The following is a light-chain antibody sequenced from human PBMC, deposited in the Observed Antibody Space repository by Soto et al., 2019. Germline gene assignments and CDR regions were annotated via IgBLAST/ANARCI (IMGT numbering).Light chain of an antibody. CDR2: GTS. J-gene: IGKJ4*01. Sequence: EVVLTQSPGTLSLSPGERGTLSCRASQSISSAHLVWYQQKPGQAPRLLIYGTSSRATGIPDRFSGSGSGTDFTLTISRLQPEDFAVYYCQHYDGSPLTFGGGTKVEIK. CDR1: QSISSAH. V-gene: IGKV3-20*01. CDR3: QHYDGSPLT.